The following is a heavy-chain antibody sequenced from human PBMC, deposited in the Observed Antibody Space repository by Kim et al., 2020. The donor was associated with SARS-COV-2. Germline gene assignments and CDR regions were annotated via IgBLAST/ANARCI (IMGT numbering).Heavy chain of an antibody. CDR3: ARDHGWGAFDI. V-gene: IGHV3-33*01. Sequence: KYYADSVKGRFTISRDNSKNTLYLQMNSLRAEDTAVYYCARDHGWGAFDIWGQGTMVTVSS. J-gene: IGHJ3*02. D-gene: IGHD7-27*01. CDR2: K.